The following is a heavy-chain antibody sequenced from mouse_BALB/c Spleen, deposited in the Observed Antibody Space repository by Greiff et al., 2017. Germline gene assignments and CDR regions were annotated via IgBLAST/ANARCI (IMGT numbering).Heavy chain of an antibody. V-gene: IGHV5-17*02. D-gene: IGHD1-2*01. J-gene: IGHJ4*01. CDR1: GFTFSSFG. Sequence: EVQLVESGGGLVQPGGSRKLSCAASGFTFSSFGMHWVRQAPEKGLEWVAYISSGSSTIYYADTVKGRFTISRDNPKNTLFLQMTSLRSEDTAMYYCARWGYYGPHYYAMDYWGQGTSVTVSS. CDR2: ISSGSSTI. CDR3: ARWGYYGPHYYAMDY.